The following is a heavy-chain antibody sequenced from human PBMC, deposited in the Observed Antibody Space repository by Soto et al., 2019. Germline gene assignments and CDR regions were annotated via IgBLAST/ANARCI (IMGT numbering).Heavy chain of an antibody. V-gene: IGHV1-8*01. CDR3: ARAKSRTNYYYYGMDV. CDR1: GYTFTSYD. CDR2: MNPNSGNT. Sequence: ASVKVSCKASGYTFTSYDINWVRQATGQGLEWMGWMNPNSGNTGYAQKFQGRVTMTRNTSISTAYMELSSLRSEDTAVHYCARAKSRTNYYYYGMDVWGQGTTVTVSS. J-gene: IGHJ6*02.